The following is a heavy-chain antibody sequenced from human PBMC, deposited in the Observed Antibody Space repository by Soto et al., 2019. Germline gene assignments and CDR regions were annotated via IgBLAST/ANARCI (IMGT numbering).Heavy chain of an antibody. J-gene: IGHJ6*02. CDR2: ISSSSSTI. D-gene: IGHD6-6*01. CDR1: TFTLSSYS. CDR3: ARGGQLGGGMDV. V-gene: IGHV3-48*02. Sequence: RLSWAPATFTLSSYSMNWVRQAPGKGLEWVSYISSSSSTIYYADPVKGRFTISRDNAKNSLYLQMNSLRDEDTAVYYCARGGQLGGGMDVWGQGTTVTVSS.